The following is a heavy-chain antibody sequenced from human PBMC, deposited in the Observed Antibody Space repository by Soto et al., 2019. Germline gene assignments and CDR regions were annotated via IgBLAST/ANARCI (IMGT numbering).Heavy chain of an antibody. CDR3: ARDRGIGAAGS. CDR2: IYHSGTT. J-gene: IGHJ5*02. CDR1: GGSIHSTNS. D-gene: IGHD6-13*01. Sequence: PSVTLFLTCAVSGGSIHSTNSWSWVRQPPGKGLEWIGEIYHSGTTNYNPSLKSRVTISVDKSKNQFSLKLTSVTAADTAVYYCARDRGIGAAGSWGQGILVTVSS. V-gene: IGHV4-4*02.